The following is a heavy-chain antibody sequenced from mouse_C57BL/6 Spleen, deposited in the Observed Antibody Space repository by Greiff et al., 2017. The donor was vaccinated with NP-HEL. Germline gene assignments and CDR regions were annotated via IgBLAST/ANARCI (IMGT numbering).Heavy chain of an antibody. Sequence: EVNLVESEGGLVQPGSSMKLSCTASGFTFSDYYMAWVRQVPEKGLEWVANINYDGSSTYYLDSLKSRFIISRDNAKNILYLQMSSLKSEDTATYYCARDRGYGSSYDWYFDVWGTGTTVTVSS. CDR1: GFTFSDYY. V-gene: IGHV5-16*01. D-gene: IGHD1-1*01. J-gene: IGHJ1*03. CDR2: INYDGSST. CDR3: ARDRGYGSSYDWYFDV.